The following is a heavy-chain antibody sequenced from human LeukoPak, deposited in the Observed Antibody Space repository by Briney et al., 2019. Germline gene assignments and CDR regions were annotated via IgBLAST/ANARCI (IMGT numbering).Heavy chain of an antibody. J-gene: IGHJ6*02. Sequence: QTGGSLRLSCAASGFTFNSYVMSWVRQAPGKGLEWVANIKQDGSEKYYVDSVKGRFTISRDNAKNSLYLQMNSLRAEDTAVYYCARDDTVTTFFLYYYYGMDVWGQGTTVTVSS. V-gene: IGHV3-7*01. CDR2: IKQDGSEK. CDR1: GFTFNSYV. CDR3: ARDDTVTTFFLYYYYGMDV. D-gene: IGHD4-17*01.